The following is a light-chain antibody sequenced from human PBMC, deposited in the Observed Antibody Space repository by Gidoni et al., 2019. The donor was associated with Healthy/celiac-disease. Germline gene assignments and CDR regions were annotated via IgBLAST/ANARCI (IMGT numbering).Light chain of an antibody. Sequence: DIQMPQSPSTLSASVGDRVTITCRASQSLSSWLAWYQQKPGKAPKLLIYDASSLESGVPSRFSGSGSGTDFTLTISSLQPDDFATYYCQQYNSYSGTFGQGTKVEIK. CDR1: QSLSSW. CDR3: QQYNSYSGT. J-gene: IGKJ1*01. V-gene: IGKV1-5*01. CDR2: DAS.